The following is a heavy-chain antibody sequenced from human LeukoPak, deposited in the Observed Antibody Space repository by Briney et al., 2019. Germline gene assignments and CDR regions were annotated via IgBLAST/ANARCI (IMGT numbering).Heavy chain of an antibody. CDR1: GFTFSSYG. J-gene: IGHJ4*02. Sequence: GGSLRLSCAASGFTFSSYGMHWVRQAPGKGLEWVAVIWSDGSNKYYADSVKGRFSISRDNSKNTLYLQMNSLRAEDTAVYYCAKVNSSSSQFFDYWGQGTLVTVSS. CDR3: AKVNSSSSQFFDY. V-gene: IGHV3-33*06. CDR2: IWSDGSNK. D-gene: IGHD6-13*01.